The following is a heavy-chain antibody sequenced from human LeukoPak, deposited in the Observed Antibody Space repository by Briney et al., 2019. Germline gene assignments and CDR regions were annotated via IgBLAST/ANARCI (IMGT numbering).Heavy chain of an antibody. CDR3: ARDPYSGYDLVDY. CDR1: GFTFSSYA. V-gene: IGHV3-30*04. J-gene: IGHJ4*02. Sequence: GGSLRLSCAASGFTFSSYAMHWVRQAPGKGLEWVAVISYDGSNKYYADSVKGRFTISRDNPKNTLYLQMNSLRAEDTAVYYCARDPYSGYDLVDYWGQGTLVTVSS. D-gene: IGHD5-12*01. CDR2: ISYDGSNK.